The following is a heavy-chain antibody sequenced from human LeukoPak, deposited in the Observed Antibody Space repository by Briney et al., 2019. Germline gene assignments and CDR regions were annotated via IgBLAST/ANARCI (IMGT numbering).Heavy chain of an antibody. Sequence: GASVKLSCKASGCTFSSYAISWVRQAPGQGLEWMAEIIPIFGTTNYADKFQGRVTITGDESTSTAYMELSSLRSEDTAVYYCASGRLVAATLSQIRNIYYYYYDMDVWGKGATVTISS. V-gene: IGHV1-69*13. J-gene: IGHJ6*03. CDR3: ASGRLVAATLSQIRNIYYYYYDMDV. D-gene: IGHD2-15*01. CDR1: GCTFSSYA. CDR2: IIPIFGTT.